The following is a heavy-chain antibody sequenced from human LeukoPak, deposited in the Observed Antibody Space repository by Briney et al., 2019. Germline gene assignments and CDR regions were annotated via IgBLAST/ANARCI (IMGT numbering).Heavy chain of an antibody. CDR3: AKENWYY. V-gene: IGHV3-30*18. D-gene: IGHD1-1*01. J-gene: IGHJ4*02. CDR1: GFTFSGHF. Sequence: GGSLRLSCSASGFTFSGHFMHWVRQAPGKGLEWVAVISYDGSNKYYADSVKGRFTISRDNSKNTLYLQMNSLRAEDTAVYYCAKENWYYWGQGTLVTVSS. CDR2: ISYDGSNK.